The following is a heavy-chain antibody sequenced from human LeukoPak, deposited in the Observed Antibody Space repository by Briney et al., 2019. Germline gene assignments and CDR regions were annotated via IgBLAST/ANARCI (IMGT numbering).Heavy chain of an antibody. D-gene: IGHD3-10*01. CDR2: IDYSGGNT. J-gene: IGHJ4*02. CDR1: GFTFNNYV. Sequence: PGGSLRLSCAASGFTFNNYVMSWVRQAPGKGLEWVSGIDYSGGNTNYADSVLGRFTVSRDNSKNTLYLQMNSLRAEDTAVYYCVATRVCGGVLLRPTCLYFENCDQGTLVSVSS. CDR3: VATRVCGGVLLRPTCLYFEN. V-gene: IGHV3-23*01.